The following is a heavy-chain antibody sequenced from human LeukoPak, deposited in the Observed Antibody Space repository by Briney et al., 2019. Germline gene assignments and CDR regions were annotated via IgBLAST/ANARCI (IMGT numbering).Heavy chain of an antibody. Sequence: SETLSLTCSVSGGSISSDYWSWIRQPPEKGLEWIGYIYYSGSTNYNPSLKSRVTISVDSSKNQFSLKVSSVTAADTAIYYCARHLAAAASAFDSWGRGTLVTVSS. V-gene: IGHV4-59*01. CDR1: GGSISSDY. D-gene: IGHD6-13*01. CDR2: IYYSGST. J-gene: IGHJ4*02. CDR3: ARHLAAAASAFDS.